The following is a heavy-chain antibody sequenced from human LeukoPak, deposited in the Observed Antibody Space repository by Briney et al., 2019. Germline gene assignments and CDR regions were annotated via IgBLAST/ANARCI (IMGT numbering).Heavy chain of an antibody. D-gene: IGHD2-2*01. J-gene: IGHJ6*02. V-gene: IGHV3-23*01. Sequence: GGSLRLSCAASGFTFSSYAMSWVRQAPGKGLEWVSAISGSGGSTYYADSVKGRFTISRDNAKNSLYLQMDSLRAEDTAVYYCVRLPAAVYGMDVWGQGTTVTVSS. CDR3: VRLPAAVYGMDV. CDR1: GFTFSSYA. CDR2: ISGSGGST.